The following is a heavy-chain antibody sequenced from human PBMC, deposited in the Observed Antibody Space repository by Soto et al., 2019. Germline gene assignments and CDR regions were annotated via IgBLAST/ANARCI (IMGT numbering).Heavy chain of an antibody. CDR1: GGSISGFY. CDR2: IHDSGST. Sequence: SETLSLTCSVSGGSISGFYCTWIRQPPWKGLEWIGYIHDSGSTNYNPALESRVSISVDTSKNELSLKLSSVTAADTAMYYCARVVRDSWSGFTTNTWLDPCGQGTLVTVSS. V-gene: IGHV4-59*01. CDR3: ARVVRDSWSGFTTNTWLDP. D-gene: IGHD3-3*01. J-gene: IGHJ5*02.